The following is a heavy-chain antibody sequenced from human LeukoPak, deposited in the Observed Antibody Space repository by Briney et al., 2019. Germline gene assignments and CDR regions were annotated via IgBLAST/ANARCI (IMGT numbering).Heavy chain of an antibody. J-gene: IGHJ1*01. D-gene: IGHD3-22*01. CDR3: ARDYYDSSGYDGYFQH. CDR1: GFTFSDYY. V-gene: IGHV3-11*04. CDR2: ISSSGSTI. Sequence: GGSLRLSCAASGFTFSDYYMSWIRQAPGKGLEWVSYISSSGSTIYYADSVKGRFTISRDNAKNSLYLQMSSLRAEDTAVYYCARDYYDSSGYDGYFQHWGQGTLVTVSS.